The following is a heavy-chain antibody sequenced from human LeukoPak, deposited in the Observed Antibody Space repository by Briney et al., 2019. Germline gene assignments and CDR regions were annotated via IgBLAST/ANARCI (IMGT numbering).Heavy chain of an antibody. V-gene: IGHV3-21*01. D-gene: IGHD1-26*01. CDR1: GFTFSSYA. CDR2: ISASRLYI. Sequence: GGSLRLSCAASGFTFSSYAMSWVRQAPGKGLKWVSSISASRLYIDYADSVKGRFTISRDNAKNSLYLQMNSLRAEDTAAYYCARSKGVGATTGFTYWGQGTLVTVSS. J-gene: IGHJ4*02. CDR3: ARSKGVGATTGFTY.